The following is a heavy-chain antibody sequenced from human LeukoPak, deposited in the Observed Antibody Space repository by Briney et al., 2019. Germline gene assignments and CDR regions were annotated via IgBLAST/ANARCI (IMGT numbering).Heavy chain of an antibody. CDR3: AGQTSGNYYSYVFDI. Sequence: GGSLRLSCAASGFTVSSNYMTWVRQAPGKGLEWVSVIFIGGSTYYADSVKGRFTISRDNSKNTLYLQMNSLRAEDTAVYYCAGQTSGNYYSYVFDIWGQGTMVTVSS. CDR2: IFIGGST. J-gene: IGHJ3*02. D-gene: IGHD1-26*01. CDR1: GFTVSSNY. V-gene: IGHV3-66*04.